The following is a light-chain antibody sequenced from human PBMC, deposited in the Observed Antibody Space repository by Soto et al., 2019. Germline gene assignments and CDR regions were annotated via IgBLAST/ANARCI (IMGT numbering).Light chain of an antibody. CDR3: SSYTTGNTK. J-gene: IGLJ2*01. CDR1: SSDIDHYNY. Sequence: QSVLTQPASVSGSPGQSITISCTGTSSDIDHYNYVSWFQQYPGKAPKVIIYEVSNRPSGVSNRFSGSKSGNTASLTISGLQAEDEADYYCSSYTTGNTKFGGGTKVTVL. CDR2: EVS. V-gene: IGLV2-14*01.